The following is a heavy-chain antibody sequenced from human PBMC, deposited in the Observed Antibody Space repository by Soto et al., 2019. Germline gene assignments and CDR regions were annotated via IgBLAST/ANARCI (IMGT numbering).Heavy chain of an antibody. D-gene: IGHD6-19*01. Sequence: SETLSLTCTVSGGSISRSSYYWGWIRQPPGKGLEWIGSIYYSGSTYYNPSLKSRVTISVDTSQNQFSLKLSSVTAADTAVYYCARHKPNSSGWYYYGMDVWGQGTTVTVSS. CDR1: GGSISRSSYY. CDR3: ARHKPNSSGWYYYGMDV. V-gene: IGHV4-39*01. CDR2: IYYSGST. J-gene: IGHJ6*02.